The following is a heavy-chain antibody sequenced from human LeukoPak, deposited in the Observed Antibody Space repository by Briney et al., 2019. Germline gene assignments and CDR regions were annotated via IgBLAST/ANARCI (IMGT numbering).Heavy chain of an antibody. CDR1: TFTFSNYW. CDR2: IKQDGSEK. V-gene: IGHV3-7*03. CDR3: ARDVLAAGATGTFDI. Sequence: PGGSLRLSCAASTFTFSNYWMSWVRQAPGKGLEWVANIKQDGSEKYYVDSVKGRFTISRDNAKTSLYLQMNSLRAEDTAVYYCARDVLAAGATGTFDIWGQGTRSPSLQ. D-gene: IGHD1-14*01. J-gene: IGHJ3*02.